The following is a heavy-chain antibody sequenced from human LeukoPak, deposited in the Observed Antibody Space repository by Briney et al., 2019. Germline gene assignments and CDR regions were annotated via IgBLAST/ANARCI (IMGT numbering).Heavy chain of an antibody. CDR3: ARGNSDAFDI. V-gene: IGHV3-33*08. D-gene: IGHD4-23*01. CDR2: IWYDGSYK. J-gene: IGHJ3*02. Sequence: PGRSLRLSCAASGFTFSSYGMHWVRQAPGKGLEWVSIIWYDGSYKYYAASVKGRFTVSRDNSKNTLYLQLNSLAAEDTAVYYCARGNSDAFDIWGQGTMVTVSS. CDR1: GFTFSSYG.